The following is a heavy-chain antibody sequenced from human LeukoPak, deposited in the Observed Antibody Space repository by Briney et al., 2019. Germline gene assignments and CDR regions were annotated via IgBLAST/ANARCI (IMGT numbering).Heavy chain of an antibody. CDR1: GYTFTSYG. Sequence: GASVKVSCKASGYTFTSYGISWVRQAPGQGLEWMGWISAYNGNTNYAQKLQGRVTMTTDTSTSTAYLELRSLRSDDPAVYYCARSLGCCSGGSCPADYWGQGTLVTVSS. J-gene: IGHJ4*02. D-gene: IGHD2-15*01. CDR3: ARSLGCCSGGSCPADY. V-gene: IGHV1-18*01. CDR2: ISAYNGNT.